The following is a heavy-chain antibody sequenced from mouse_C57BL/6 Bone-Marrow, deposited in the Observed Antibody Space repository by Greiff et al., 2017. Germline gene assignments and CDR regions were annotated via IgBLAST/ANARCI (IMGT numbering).Heavy chain of an antibody. J-gene: IGHJ3*01. CDR1: GYTFTSYW. Sequence: VQLQQPGAELVMPGASVKLSCKASGYTFTSYWMHWVKQRPGQGLEWIGEIDPSDSYTNYNQKFKGKSTLTVDKSSSTAYMQLSSLTSENSAVYYCARDGYYPPWFAYWGQGTLGTVSA. CDR3: ARDGYYPPWFAY. D-gene: IGHD2-3*01. CDR2: IDPSDSYT. V-gene: IGHV1-69*01.